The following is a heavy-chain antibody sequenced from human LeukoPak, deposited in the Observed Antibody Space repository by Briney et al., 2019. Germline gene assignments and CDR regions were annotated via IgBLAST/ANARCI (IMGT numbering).Heavy chain of an antibody. CDR1: GYTFTSYY. Sequence: ASVKVSCKASGYTFTSYYMHWVRQAPGQGLEWMGWINTNTGNPTYAQGFTGRFVFSLDTSVSTAYLQISSLKAEDTAVYYCAREKGDGDYEYFQHWGQGTLVTVSS. J-gene: IGHJ1*01. V-gene: IGHV7-4-1*02. D-gene: IGHD4-17*01. CDR2: INTNTGNP. CDR3: AREKGDGDYEYFQH.